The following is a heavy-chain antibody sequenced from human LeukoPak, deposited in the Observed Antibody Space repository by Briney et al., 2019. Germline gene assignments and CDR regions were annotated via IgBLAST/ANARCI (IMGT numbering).Heavy chain of an antibody. CDR2: ISGSGGST. J-gene: IGHJ4*02. CDR3: ARSVDFWSAFDY. CDR1: GFTSSSYA. D-gene: IGHD3-3*01. V-gene: IGHV3-23*01. Sequence: PGGSLRLSCAASGFTSSSYAMSWVRQAPGKGLEWVSAISGSGGSTYYADSVKGRFTISRDNSKNTLYLQMNSLRDEDTAVYYCARSVDFWSAFDYWGQGTLVTVSS.